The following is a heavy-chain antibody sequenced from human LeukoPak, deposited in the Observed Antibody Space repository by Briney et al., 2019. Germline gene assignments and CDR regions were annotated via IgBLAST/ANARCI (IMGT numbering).Heavy chain of an antibody. Sequence: ASVKVSCKASGYTFSNYGISWVRQAPGQGLEWMGWISAYNGNTKYAQRFQGRVTMTPDTSTSTAHMELRSLISEDTAVYFCARGIVGATALMDVWGQGNTVTVSS. V-gene: IGHV1-18*01. CDR1: GYTFSNYG. CDR2: ISAYNGNT. CDR3: ARGIVGATALMDV. D-gene: IGHD1-26*01. J-gene: IGHJ6*02.